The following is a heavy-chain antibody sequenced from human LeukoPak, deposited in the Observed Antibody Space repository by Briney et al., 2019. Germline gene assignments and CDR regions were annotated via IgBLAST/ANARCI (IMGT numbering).Heavy chain of an antibody. CDR1: GFTFDDYA. J-gene: IGHJ4*02. Sequence: GGSLRLSCAASGFTFDDYAMSWVRQAPGKGLEWVSAISGSGGSTYYADSVKGRFTISRDNSKNTLYLQMNSLRAEDTAVYYCAREYDSSGYYYGPLDYWGQGTLVTVSS. CDR3: AREYDSSGYYYGPLDY. V-gene: IGHV3-23*01. D-gene: IGHD3-22*01. CDR2: ISGSGGST.